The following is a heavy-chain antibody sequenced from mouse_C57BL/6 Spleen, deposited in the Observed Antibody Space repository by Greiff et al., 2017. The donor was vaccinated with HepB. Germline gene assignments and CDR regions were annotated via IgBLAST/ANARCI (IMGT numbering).Heavy chain of an antibody. Sequence: EVKLMESGPELVKPGASVKIPCKASGYTFTDYNMDWVKQSHGKSLEWIGDINPNNGGTIYNQKFKGKATLTVDKSSSTAYMELRSLTSEDTAVYYCARRDYGSSSWYFDVWGTGTTVTVSS. CDR2: INPNNGGT. D-gene: IGHD1-1*01. J-gene: IGHJ1*03. V-gene: IGHV1-18*01. CDR1: GYTFTDYN. CDR3: ARRDYGSSSWYFDV.